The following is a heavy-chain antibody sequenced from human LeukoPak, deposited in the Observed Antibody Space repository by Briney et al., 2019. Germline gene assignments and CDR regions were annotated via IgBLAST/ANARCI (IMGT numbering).Heavy chain of an antibody. CDR1: GVTFSSYG. J-gene: IGHJ4*02. V-gene: IGHV3-30*03. CDR2: ISYDGSNK. Sequence: GGSLRLSCVASGVTFSSYGMHWVRQAPGKGLEWVAVISYDGSNKYYADSVKGRFTISRDNSKNTLYLQMNSLRAEDTAVYYCARVDSSGWYGQGYWGQGTLVTVSS. CDR3: ARVDSSGWYGQGY. D-gene: IGHD6-19*01.